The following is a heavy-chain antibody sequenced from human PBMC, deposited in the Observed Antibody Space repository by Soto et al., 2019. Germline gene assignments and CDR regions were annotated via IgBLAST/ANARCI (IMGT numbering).Heavy chain of an antibody. Sequence: PGESLKISCEVSGFTFTNYWIAWVRQMPGKGLEWMGGIYPADSQTRYSPTFQGQVAISADKSVNTAYLQWRSLKASDTAIYFCVRQATWYKRKWFDPWGQGTLVTVSS. CDR2: IYPADSQT. CDR1: GFTFTNYW. V-gene: IGHV5-51*01. D-gene: IGHD1-20*01. J-gene: IGHJ5*02. CDR3: VRQATWYKRKWFDP.